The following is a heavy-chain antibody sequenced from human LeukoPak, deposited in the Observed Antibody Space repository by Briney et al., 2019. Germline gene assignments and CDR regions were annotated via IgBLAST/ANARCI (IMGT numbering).Heavy chain of an antibody. J-gene: IGHJ3*02. CDR2: INPNSGGT. CDR1: GYTFTGYY. Sequence: GASVKVSCKASGYTFTGYYMHWVRQAPGQGLEWMGWINPNSGGTNYAQKFQGRVTMTRGTSISTAYMELSRLRSDDTAVYYCTSLRPIAAAALDLDIWGQGTMVTVSS. D-gene: IGHD6-13*01. V-gene: IGHV1-2*02. CDR3: TSLRPIAAAALDLDI.